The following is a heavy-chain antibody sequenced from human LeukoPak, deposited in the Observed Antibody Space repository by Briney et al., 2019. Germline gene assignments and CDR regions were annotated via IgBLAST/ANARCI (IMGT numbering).Heavy chain of an antibody. CDR1: GGSISSSSYY. D-gene: IGHD3-10*01. J-gene: IGHJ4*02. Sequence: SETLSLTCTVSGGSISSSSYYWGWIRQPPGKGLEWIGSIYYSGSTYYNPSLKSRVTISVDTSKNQFSLKVSSVTAADTAVYYCARLYYYGSGSYYYHFDYWGQGTLVTVSS. CDR3: ARLYYYGSGSYYYHFDY. CDR2: IYYSGST. V-gene: IGHV4-39*01.